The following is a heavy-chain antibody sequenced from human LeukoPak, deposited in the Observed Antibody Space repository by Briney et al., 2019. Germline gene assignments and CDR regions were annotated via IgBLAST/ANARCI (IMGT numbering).Heavy chain of an antibody. CDR1: GGSISSSNYY. V-gene: IGHV4-39*07. CDR3: ARLLGDDFRSWFDP. J-gene: IGHJ5*02. D-gene: IGHD1-1*01. Sequence: SETLSLTCTVSGGSISSSNYYWGWIRQPPGKGLEWIGSIYYSGSTNYNPSLKSRVTISVDTSKNQFSLKLSSVTAADTAVYYCARLLGDDFRSWFDPWGQGTLVTVSS. CDR2: IYYSGST.